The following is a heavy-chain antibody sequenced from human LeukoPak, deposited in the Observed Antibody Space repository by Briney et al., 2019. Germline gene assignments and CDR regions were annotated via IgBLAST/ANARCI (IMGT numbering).Heavy chain of an antibody. V-gene: IGHV1-69*05. CDR3: ARDRRVDHGDYVFDY. Sequence: SVKVSCKASGGTFSSYAISWVRQAPGQGLEWMGGIIPIFGTANYAQKFQGRVTITTDESTSTAYMELSSLRSEDTAVYYCARDRRVDHGDYVFDYWGQGTLVTVSS. CDR1: GGTFSSYA. CDR2: IIPIFGTA. D-gene: IGHD4-17*01. J-gene: IGHJ4*02.